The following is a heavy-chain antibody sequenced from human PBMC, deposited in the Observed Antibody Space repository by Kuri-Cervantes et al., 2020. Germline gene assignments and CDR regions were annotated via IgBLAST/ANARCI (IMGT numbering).Heavy chain of an antibody. CDR2: IDTSGST. Sequence: SETLSLTCTVSGGSISSYYWSWIRQPAGKGLEWIGRIDTSGSTNYNPSLKSRVTMSVDTSKNQFSLKLSSVTAADTAVYYCARTMIVALGPTCMDVWGQGTTVTVSS. J-gene: IGHJ6*02. V-gene: IGHV4-4*07. D-gene: IGHD3-22*01. CDR1: GGSISSYY. CDR3: ARTMIVALGPTCMDV.